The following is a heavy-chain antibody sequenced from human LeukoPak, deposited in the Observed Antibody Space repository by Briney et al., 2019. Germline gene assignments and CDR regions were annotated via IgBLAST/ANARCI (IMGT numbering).Heavy chain of an antibody. D-gene: IGHD7-27*01. CDR1: GDSVSTNSDG. J-gene: IGHJ4*02. V-gene: IGHV6-1*01. CDR3: ATSVNWGYHS. Sequence: SQTLSLTCAISGDSVSTNSDGWHWIRQSPSRGLEWLGRTYYRSKWYNNYAVSVKSRITINPDTSKNQFSLQLNSVTPEDTAVYYCATSVNWGYHSWGQGTLVTVSS. CDR2: TYYRSKWYN.